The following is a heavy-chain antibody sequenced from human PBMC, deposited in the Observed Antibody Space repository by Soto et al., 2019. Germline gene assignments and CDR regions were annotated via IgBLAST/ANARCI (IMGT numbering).Heavy chain of an antibody. CDR1: GFTFSSYA. CDR2: ISGSGGST. Sequence: GGSLRLSCAASGFTFSSYAMSWVRQAPGKGLEWVSAISGSGGSTYYADSVKGRFTISRDNSKNTLYLQMNSLRAEDTAVYYCAPAPGGSRWLQLRDGYWGQGTLVTV. V-gene: IGHV3-23*01. J-gene: IGHJ4*02. D-gene: IGHD1-1*01. CDR3: APAPGGSRWLQLRDGY.